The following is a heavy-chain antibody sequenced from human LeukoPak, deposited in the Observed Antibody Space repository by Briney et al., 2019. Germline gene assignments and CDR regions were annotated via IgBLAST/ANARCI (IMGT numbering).Heavy chain of an antibody. CDR2: IAPNGAT. CDR1: GFTFSTYA. Sequence: GGSLRLSCAASGFTFSTYAMNWVRQAPGKGQEWVSTIAPNGATYYADSVKGRFTVSRDNSKNTLFLQMNSLRAEDTAVYYCAKYRIITRSPFDYWGQGTLVTVSS. D-gene: IGHD3-10*01. V-gene: IGHV3-23*01. CDR3: AKYRIITRSPFDY. J-gene: IGHJ4*02.